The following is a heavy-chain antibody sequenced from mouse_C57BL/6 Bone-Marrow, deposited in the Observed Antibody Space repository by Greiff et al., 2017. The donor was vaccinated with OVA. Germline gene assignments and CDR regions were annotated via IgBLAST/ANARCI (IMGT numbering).Heavy chain of an antibody. CDR1: GFTFSSYG. Sequence: EVQRVESGGDLVKPGGSLKLSCAASGFTFSSYGMSWVRQTPDKRLEWVATISSGGSYTYYPDSVKGRFTISRDNAKNTLYLQMSSLKSEDTAMYYCARHEVTTGFAYWGQGTLVTVSA. D-gene: IGHD2-2*01. CDR3: ARHEVTTGFAY. V-gene: IGHV5-6*01. CDR2: ISSGGSYT. J-gene: IGHJ3*01.